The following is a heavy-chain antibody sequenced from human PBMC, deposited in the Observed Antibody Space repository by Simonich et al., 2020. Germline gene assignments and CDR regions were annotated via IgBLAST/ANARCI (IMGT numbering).Heavy chain of an antibody. V-gene: IGHV3-74*01. CDR3: ARDSSGWFDY. CDR1: GFTFSSYW. D-gene: IGHD6-19*01. CDR2: INRDRSST. Sequence: EVQLVESGGGLVQPGGSLRLSCAAFGFTFSSYWLHWVRQAPGKGQECVSRINRDRSSTSYADSGKGRLTNSRDNAKNTLYLQMNSRRAEDTAVYYCARDSSGWFDYWGQGTLVTVSS. J-gene: IGHJ4*02.